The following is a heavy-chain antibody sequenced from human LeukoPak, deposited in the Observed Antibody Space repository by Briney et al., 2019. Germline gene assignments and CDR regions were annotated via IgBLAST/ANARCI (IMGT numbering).Heavy chain of an antibody. CDR2: ISWNSGRI. Sequence: LRLSCAASGFTFDDYAMHWVRQAPGKGLEGVSGISWNSGRIGSADSVKGRFTISRDNAKNSLYLQMNSLRAEDTALYYCAKDIETTVTTSYFDYWGQGTLVTVSS. D-gene: IGHD4-17*01. CDR3: AKDIETTVTTSYFDY. V-gene: IGHV3-9*01. CDR1: GFTFDDYA. J-gene: IGHJ4*02.